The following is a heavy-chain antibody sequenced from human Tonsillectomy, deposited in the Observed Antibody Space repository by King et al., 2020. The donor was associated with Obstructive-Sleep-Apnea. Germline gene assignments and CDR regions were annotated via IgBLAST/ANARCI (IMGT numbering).Heavy chain of an antibody. Sequence: VQLQESGPGLVKPSETLSLTSTVSGGSISRYYWSWIRQPPGKGLEGIGYCYYSGSTNYNPSLNSRVTISVDPSKNQFSLKLSAVTAADTAVYYCARQLWFGEEGYYYYGMDVWGQGTTVTVSS. J-gene: IGHJ6*02. CDR1: GGSISRYY. D-gene: IGHD3-10*01. CDR2: CYYSGST. CDR3: ARQLWFGEEGYYYYGMDV. V-gene: IGHV4-59*08.